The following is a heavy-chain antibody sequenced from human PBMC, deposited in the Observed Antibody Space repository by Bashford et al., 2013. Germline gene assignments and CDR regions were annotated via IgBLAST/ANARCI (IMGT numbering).Heavy chain of an antibody. CDR1: GYTFTSYY. Sequence: ASVKVSCKASGYTFTSYYMHWVRQAPGQGLEWMGIINPSGGSTSYAQKFQGRVTMTRDTSTSTVYMELSSLRSEDTAVYFCATGGEIVVEPVAVGPKRALRYWGQGTLVTVSS. D-gene: IGHD2-2*01. CDR3: ATGGEIVVEPVAVGPKRALRY. CDR2: INPSGGST. V-gene: IGHV1-46*01. J-gene: IGHJ4*02.